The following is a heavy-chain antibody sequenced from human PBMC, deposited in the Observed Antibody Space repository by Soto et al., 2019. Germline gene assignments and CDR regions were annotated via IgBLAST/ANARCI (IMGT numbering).Heavy chain of an antibody. Sequence: QVQLVESGGGVVQPGRSLRLSCAASGFTFSSYGLHWVRQAPGKGLEWVAVIWYDGSNKYYADSVKGRFTISRDNSKNTLYLQMNSLRAEDTAVYYCARDIGEQWLVRVSGWFDPWGQGTLVTVSS. CDR2: IWYDGSNK. D-gene: IGHD6-19*01. J-gene: IGHJ5*02. CDR3: ARDIGEQWLVRVSGWFDP. CDR1: GFTFSSYG. V-gene: IGHV3-33*01.